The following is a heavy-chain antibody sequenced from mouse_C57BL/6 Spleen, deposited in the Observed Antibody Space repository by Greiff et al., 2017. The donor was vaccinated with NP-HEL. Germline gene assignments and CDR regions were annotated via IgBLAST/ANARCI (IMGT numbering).Heavy chain of an antibody. CDR3: ARAYGSSYEGYYAMDY. V-gene: IGHV1-54*01. D-gene: IGHD1-1*01. J-gene: IGHJ4*01. Sequence: VQLQQSGAELVRPGTSVKVSCKASGYAFTNYLIEWVKQRPGQGLEWIGVINPGSGGTNYNEKFKGKATLTADKSSSTAYMQLSSLTSDDSAVYFCARAYGSSYEGYYAMDYWGQGTSVTVSS. CDR2: INPGSGGT. CDR1: GYAFTNYL.